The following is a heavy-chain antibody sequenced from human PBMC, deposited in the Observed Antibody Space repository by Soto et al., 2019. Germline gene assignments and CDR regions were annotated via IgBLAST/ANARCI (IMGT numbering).Heavy chain of an antibody. Sequence: GESLKISCAASGFTFSSYGRSWVGQAPGKGLEWLANIKQDGSENYYVDSGKGRFTISRDNAKNSLYLQMNSLRAEDTAVYYCARDFYPVTTTLYFQHWGQGTLVTVSS. J-gene: IGHJ1*01. CDR2: IKQDGSEN. D-gene: IGHD4-17*01. CDR1: GFTFSSYG. CDR3: ARDFYPVTTTLYFQH. V-gene: IGHV3-7*01.